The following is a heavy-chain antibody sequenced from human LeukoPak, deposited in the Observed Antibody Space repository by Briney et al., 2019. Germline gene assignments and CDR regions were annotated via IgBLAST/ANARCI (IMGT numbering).Heavy chain of an antibody. Sequence: SETLSLTCTVSGGSISSYYWSWIRQSPVKGLEWIGYIFPSGSAYYNPSLESRVTISLDTSENQFSLTLTSVTAADTAVYYCARPNHYFYYMDVWGKGTTVTVSS. V-gene: IGHV4-4*09. CDR1: GGSISSYY. J-gene: IGHJ6*03. CDR2: IFPSGSA. CDR3: ARPNHYFYYMDV.